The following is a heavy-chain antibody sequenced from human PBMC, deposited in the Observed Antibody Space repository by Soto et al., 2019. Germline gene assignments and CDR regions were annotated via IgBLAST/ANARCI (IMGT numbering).Heavy chain of an antibody. CDR3: ARVNYGDYYYGMDV. CDR1: GGSINYSY. Sequence: TETLSLTCTVSGGSINYSYWTWIRQPPGKGLEWIGYISYTGSANYNASLKSRLTISVDTSKNQFSLKLSSVTAADTALYYCARVNYGDYYYGMDVWGQGTTVTVSS. V-gene: IGHV4-59*01. D-gene: IGHD4-17*01. J-gene: IGHJ6*02. CDR2: ISYTGSA.